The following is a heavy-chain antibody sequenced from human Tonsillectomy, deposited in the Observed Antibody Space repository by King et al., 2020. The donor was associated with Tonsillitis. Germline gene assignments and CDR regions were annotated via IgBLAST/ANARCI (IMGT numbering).Heavy chain of an antibody. CDR3: TRETNYFDL. Sequence: VQLVESGGGLIQPGRSLRLSCTASGFTFGEHAMSWFRQGPGKGLEGVGFIRSTVYGGQTEYAASVKGRLTISRDDSKSIAYLQMNSLKTEDTAVYYCTRETNYFDLWGQGTLVTVSS. CDR1: GFTFGEHA. CDR2: IRSTVYGGQT. V-gene: IGHV3-49*03. J-gene: IGHJ4*02.